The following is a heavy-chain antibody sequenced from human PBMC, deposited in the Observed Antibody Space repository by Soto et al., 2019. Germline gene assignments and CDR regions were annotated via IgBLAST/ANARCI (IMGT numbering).Heavy chain of an antibody. CDR2: IVPMINKV. Sequence: QVQLVQPGAEVEKPGSSVKVSCKASGGTTSSYTISWVRQSPGQGLEWMGNIVPMINKVDYAQKFQGRVTITAEKSTRTVYMELSSLKSEDTAVYFCALRTGNWNPLADWGQGTLVTVSS. D-gene: IGHD1-1*01. CDR3: ALRTGNWNPLAD. V-gene: IGHV1-69*02. J-gene: IGHJ4*02. CDR1: GGTTSSYT.